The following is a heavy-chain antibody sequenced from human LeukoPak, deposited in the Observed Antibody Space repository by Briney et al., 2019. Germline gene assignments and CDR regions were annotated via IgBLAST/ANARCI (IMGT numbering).Heavy chain of an antibody. Sequence: GRSLRLSCAASGFIFSRYGMNWVRQAPREGLEGVAVVSFDGSNQYYADSVKGRFTISRDNSKNTVYLQINSLRAEDTAVYYCAGGQMYTSGGFDDWGQGTLVTVSS. CDR1: GFIFSRYG. CDR3: AGGQMYTSGGFDD. V-gene: IGHV3-30*03. J-gene: IGHJ4*02. D-gene: IGHD6-19*01. CDR2: VSFDGSNQ.